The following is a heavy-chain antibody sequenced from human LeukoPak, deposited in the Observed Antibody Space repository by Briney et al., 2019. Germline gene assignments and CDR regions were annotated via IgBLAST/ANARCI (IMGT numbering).Heavy chain of an antibody. CDR3: ARYYEDSSGPAALDP. Sequence: SVTVSCKASGGTFSSYTIRWVRQPPAQGLEWMGRIIPILGIANYAQKFQGRVTITADKSTSTAYMELSSLRSEDTAVYYCARYYEDSSGPAALDPWGQETLLTVSS. CDR2: IIPILGIA. J-gene: IGHJ5*02. D-gene: IGHD3-22*01. V-gene: IGHV1-69*02. CDR1: GGTFSSYT.